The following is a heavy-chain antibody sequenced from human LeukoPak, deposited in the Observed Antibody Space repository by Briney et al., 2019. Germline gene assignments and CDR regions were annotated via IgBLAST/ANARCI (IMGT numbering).Heavy chain of an antibody. J-gene: IGHJ4*02. CDR1: GFTFSSYG. Sequence: GGSLRLSCAASGFTFSSYGMHWVRQAPGKGLEWVAVISYDGSNKYNADSVKGRFTVSRDNSKNTLYLQMNSLRAEDTAVYFCATADWFSFDFWGQGTLVTVSS. V-gene: IGHV3-30*03. CDR2: ISYDGSNK. D-gene: IGHD3-9*01. CDR3: ATADWFSFDF.